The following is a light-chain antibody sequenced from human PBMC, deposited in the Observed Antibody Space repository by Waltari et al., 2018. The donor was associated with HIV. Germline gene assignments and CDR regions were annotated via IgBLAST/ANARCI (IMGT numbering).Light chain of an antibody. J-gene: IGLJ2*01. CDR2: NNN. CDR3: AAWDDSLNGVV. Sequence: QSVLTQPPSASGTPGQRVTISCSGSSSNIGSNTVSWYQQLPGTAPKLLIYNNNGRAAGVPDRFSGSTSGTSASLAISGLQSESEADYYCAAWDDSLNGVVFGGGTKLTVL. V-gene: IGLV1-44*01. CDR1: SSNIGSNT.